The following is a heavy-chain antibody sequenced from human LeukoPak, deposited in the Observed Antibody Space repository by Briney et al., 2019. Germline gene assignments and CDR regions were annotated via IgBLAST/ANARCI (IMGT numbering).Heavy chain of an antibody. Sequence: ASVKVSCKASGYTFTGYYMHWVRQAPGQGLEWMGRINPNSGGTNYAQKFQGRVTMTRDTSISTAYMELSRLGSDDTAVYYCARDQYCSSTSCYRGDDWFDPWGQGTLVTVSS. D-gene: IGHD2-2*02. CDR2: INPNSGGT. V-gene: IGHV1-2*06. CDR1: GYTFTGYY. CDR3: ARDQYCSSTSCYRGDDWFDP. J-gene: IGHJ5*02.